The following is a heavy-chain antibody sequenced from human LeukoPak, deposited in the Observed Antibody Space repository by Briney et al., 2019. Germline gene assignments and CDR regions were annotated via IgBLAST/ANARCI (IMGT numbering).Heavy chain of an antibody. D-gene: IGHD1-26*01. V-gene: IGHV4-61*02. J-gene: IGHJ6*03. Sequence: SQTLSLTCTVSGGSISSGSYYWSWIRQPAGKGLEWIGRIYTSGSTNYNPSLKSRVTISVDTSKNQFSLKLSSVTAADTAVYYCARHSGSFYFYYYMDVWGKGTTVTVSS. CDR1: GGSISSGSYY. CDR3: ARHSGSFYFYYYMDV. CDR2: IYTSGST.